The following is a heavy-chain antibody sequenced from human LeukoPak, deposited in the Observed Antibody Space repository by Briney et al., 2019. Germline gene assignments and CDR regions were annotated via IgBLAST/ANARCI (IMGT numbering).Heavy chain of an antibody. CDR3: VRGGYSYGYNFDY. CDR1: GYTFISYY. V-gene: IGHV1-46*01. J-gene: IGHJ4*02. Sequence: GASVKVSCKTSGYTFISYYMYWVRQAPGQGLEWMGIINPSGGSTTYAQKFEGRVTMTRDTSTSTVYMELSSLRSEDTAVYYCVRGGYSYGYNFDYWGQGTLVTVSS. D-gene: IGHD5-18*01. CDR2: INPSGGST.